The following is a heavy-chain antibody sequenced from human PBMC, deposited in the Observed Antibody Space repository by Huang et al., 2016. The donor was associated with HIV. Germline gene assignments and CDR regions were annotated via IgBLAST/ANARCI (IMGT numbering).Heavy chain of an antibody. CDR2: IIPSCGTA. J-gene: IGHJ4*02. Sequence: QVQLVQSGAEVTKPGSSVKVSCKASGGTFSSYAISWVRQAPGQGLEWMGGIIPSCGTANYAQKFQGRVTITADESTSTAYMELSSLRSEDTAVYYCARARGYYDSSVSYYFDYWGQGTLVTVSS. CDR3: ARARGYYDSSVSYYFDY. D-gene: IGHD3-22*01. CDR1: GGTFSSYA. V-gene: IGHV1-69*13.